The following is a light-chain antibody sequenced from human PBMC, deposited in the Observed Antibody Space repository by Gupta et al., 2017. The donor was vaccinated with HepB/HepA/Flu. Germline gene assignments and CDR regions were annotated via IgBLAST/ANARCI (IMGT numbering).Light chain of an antibody. CDR1: KVGDKY. J-gene: IGLJ2*01. CDR2: QDS. V-gene: IGLV3-1*01. Sequence: SYELTPPPSVSVSTGQTASITCSGDKVGDKYACWYQQKPGQSPVLVIYQDSKRPSGIPDRFSGSNSGNTATLTISGTQAMDEADYYCQAWDSSPSVVFGRGTKLTVL. CDR3: QAWDSSPSVV.